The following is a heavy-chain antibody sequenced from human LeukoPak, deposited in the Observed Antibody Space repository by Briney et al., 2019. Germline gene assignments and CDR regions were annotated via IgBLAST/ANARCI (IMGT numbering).Heavy chain of an antibody. J-gene: IGHJ3*02. D-gene: IGHD5-18*01. CDR2: IYYSGST. Sequence: SETLSLTCTVSGGSNSSYYWSWIRQPPGKGLEWIGYIYYSGSTNYNPSLKSRVTISVDTSKNQFSLKLSSVTAADTAVYYCARGGGYSYGPRWAFDIWGQGTMVTVSS. CDR1: GGSNSSYY. V-gene: IGHV4-59*01. CDR3: ARGGGYSYGPRWAFDI.